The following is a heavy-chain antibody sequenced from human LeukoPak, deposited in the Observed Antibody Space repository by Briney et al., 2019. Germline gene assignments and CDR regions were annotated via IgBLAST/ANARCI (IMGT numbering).Heavy chain of an antibody. CDR3: ARSRGYSDLNAFNI. V-gene: IGHV1-2*02. Sequence: GASVKVSCKASGFTFTGYYLHWVRLAPGQGLEWMGWINPNGGGTSYAQTFHGRVTMTRDTSISTAYMELSRLRSDDTAVYYCARSRGYSDLNAFNIWGQGTMVTVSS. D-gene: IGHD6-25*01. J-gene: IGHJ3*02. CDR2: INPNGGGT. CDR1: GFTFTGYY.